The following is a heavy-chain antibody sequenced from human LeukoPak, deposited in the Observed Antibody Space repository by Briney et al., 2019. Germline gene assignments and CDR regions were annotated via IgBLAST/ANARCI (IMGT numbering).Heavy chain of an antibody. Sequence: SETLSLTCAVYGGSFSGYYWSWIRQPPGKGLEWIGEINHSGSTNYNPSLKSRVTISVDTSKNQFSLKLSFVTAADTALYYCARVPRGYGSVNAFDYWGQGTLVTVSS. D-gene: IGHD3-10*01. CDR1: GGSFSGYY. J-gene: IGHJ4*02. CDR2: INHSGST. V-gene: IGHV4-34*01. CDR3: ARVPRGYGSVNAFDY.